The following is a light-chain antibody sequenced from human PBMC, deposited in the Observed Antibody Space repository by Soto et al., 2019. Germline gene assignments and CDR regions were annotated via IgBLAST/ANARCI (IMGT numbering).Light chain of an antibody. CDR1: SSDVGGYNY. V-gene: IGLV2-14*01. J-gene: IGLJ3*02. CDR3: SSYTTNSTLVV. CDR2: DVS. Sequence: QSALTQPASVSGSPGQSITISCTGTSSDVGGYNYVSWYQQHPGKAPKVMIYDVSNRPSGISNRFSGSKSGNTASLTISGLQAEDGADYYCSSYTTNSTLVVFGGGTKLTVL.